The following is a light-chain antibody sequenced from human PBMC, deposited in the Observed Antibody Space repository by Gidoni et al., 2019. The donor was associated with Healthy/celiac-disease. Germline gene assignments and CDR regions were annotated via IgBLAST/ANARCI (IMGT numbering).Light chain of an antibody. CDR2: GAS. V-gene: IGKV3-15*01. Sequence: DIVMTQSPATLSVSPGERATRSCRASQSVSTNLAWYQQRPGQAPSLLIYGASTRATGIPARFSGSGSGTEFTLTISSLQSEDFAVYYCQQWRTFXQXTKLXIK. CDR1: QSVSTN. CDR3: QQWRT. J-gene: IGKJ2*01.